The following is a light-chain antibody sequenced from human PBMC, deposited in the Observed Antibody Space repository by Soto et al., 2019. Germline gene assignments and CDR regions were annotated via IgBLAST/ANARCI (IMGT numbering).Light chain of an antibody. CDR2: GAS. CDR1: QTVSGN. V-gene: IGKV3-15*01. Sequence: EVVMTQSPATLSVSPGERATVSCRASQTVSGNLAWYQQRPGQAPRLLIYGASTRATGIPARFSGSGSGTEFTLTISSLQSEDFAVYYCQHYGSSPRTFGQGTKVEIK. J-gene: IGKJ1*01. CDR3: QHYGSSPRT.